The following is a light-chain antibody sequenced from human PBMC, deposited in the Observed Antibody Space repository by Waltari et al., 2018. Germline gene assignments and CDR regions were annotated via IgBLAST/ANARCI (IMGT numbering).Light chain of an antibody. CDR3: HSRDASGVGGS. CDR1: GLRSYY. Sequence: SSELTQDPAVSVAMGQTVTITCQGNGLRSYYASWYQQRPGQAPILIMYDKKNRPSGVPDRFSGSNSDNTASLTITGAQAEDEASDYCHSRDASGVGGSFGGGTKLTVL. J-gene: IGLJ2*01. CDR2: DKK. V-gene: IGLV3-19*01.